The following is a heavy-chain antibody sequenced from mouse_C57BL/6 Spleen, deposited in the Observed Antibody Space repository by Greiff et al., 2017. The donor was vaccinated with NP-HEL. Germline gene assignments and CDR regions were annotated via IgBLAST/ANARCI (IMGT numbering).Heavy chain of an antibody. V-gene: IGHV1-26*01. D-gene: IGHD1-1*01. Sequence: EVQLQQSGPELVKPGASVKISCKASGYTFTDYYMNWVKQSHGKSLEWIGDINPNNGGTSYNQKFKGKATLTVDKSSSTAYMELRSLTSEDSAVYYCARCYGSSYFAYWGQGTLVTVSA. J-gene: IGHJ3*01. CDR1: GYTFTDYY. CDR2: INPNNGGT. CDR3: ARCYGSSYFAY.